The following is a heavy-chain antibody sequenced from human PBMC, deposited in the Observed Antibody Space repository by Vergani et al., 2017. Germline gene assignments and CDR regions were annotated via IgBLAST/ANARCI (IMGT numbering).Heavy chain of an antibody. V-gene: IGHV4-61*02. CDR1: GGSINSHNYY. D-gene: IGHD2-15*01. CDR3: ARGSCLGGSCYKPLFVY. Sequence: QVQLQESGPGLVKPSQTLSLTCTVSGGSINSHNYYWSWIRQPAGKGLEWIGRIHTSGSTNYNPSLKSRVTMSEDTSKNQFSLNLTSVTAADTAVYFCARGSCLGGSCYKPLFVYRVQGSLVTVSS. J-gene: IGHJ4*02. CDR2: IHTSGST.